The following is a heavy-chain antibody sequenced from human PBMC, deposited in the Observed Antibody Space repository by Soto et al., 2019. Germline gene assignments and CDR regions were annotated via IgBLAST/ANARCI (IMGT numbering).Heavy chain of an antibody. D-gene: IGHD3-16*01. V-gene: IGHV4-59*01. CDR1: GASISDYY. CDR2: LHYSGSA. J-gene: IGHJ4*02. CDR3: ARSGHTFVGVV. Sequence: SETLSLTFTVSGASISDYYGSWIRQSPGKGLEHIGYLHYSGSANYNPSLKSRVTISMDTSKNQFFLKLNSVTAADTAIYYCARSGHTFVGVVWGQGIPVTVSS.